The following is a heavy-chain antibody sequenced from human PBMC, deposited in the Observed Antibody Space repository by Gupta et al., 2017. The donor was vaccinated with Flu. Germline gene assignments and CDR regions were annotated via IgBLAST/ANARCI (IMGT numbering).Heavy chain of an antibody. D-gene: IGHD6-19*01. J-gene: IGHJ6*02. CDR2: INHSGST. CDR3: ARVLTSQWLVPYYYYYGMDV. V-gene: IGHV4-34*01. CDR1: GGSFSGYY. Sequence: QVQLQQWGAGLLKPSETLSLTCAVYGGSFSGYYWSWIRQPPGKGLEWIGEINHSGSTNYNPSLKSRVTISVDTSKNQFSLKLSSVTAADTAVYYCARVLTSQWLVPYYYYYGMDVWGQGTTVTVSS.